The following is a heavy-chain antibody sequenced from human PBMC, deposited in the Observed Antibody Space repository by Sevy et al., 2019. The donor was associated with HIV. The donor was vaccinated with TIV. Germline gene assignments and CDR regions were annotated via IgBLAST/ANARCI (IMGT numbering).Heavy chain of an antibody. D-gene: IGHD4-4*01. Sequence: GGSLRLSCAASGFTFSSYAMSWVRQAPGKRLEWVSAISGSGGSTYYADSVKGRFTISRDNSKNTLYLQMNSLRAEDTAVYYCAKDSLVDYSNYYYGMDVWGQGTTVTVSS. V-gene: IGHV3-23*01. J-gene: IGHJ6*02. CDR1: GFTFSSYA. CDR2: ISGSGGST. CDR3: AKDSLVDYSNYYYGMDV.